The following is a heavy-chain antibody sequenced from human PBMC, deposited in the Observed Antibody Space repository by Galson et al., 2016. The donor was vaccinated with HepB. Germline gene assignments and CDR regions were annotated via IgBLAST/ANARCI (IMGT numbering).Heavy chain of an antibody. Sequence: SETLSLTCSVSGGSLDTYYWTWIRQPPGRGLEWIGYAYYTGTTDYNPSLKSRVTISLDTSKKQFSLTLASVTAADTAVYYCARAAGSWEWFLDYWGHGTLVTVSS. V-gene: IGHV4-59*01. CDR2: AYYTGTT. D-gene: IGHD3-3*01. J-gene: IGHJ4*01. CDR3: ARAAGSWEWFLDY. CDR1: GGSLDTYY.